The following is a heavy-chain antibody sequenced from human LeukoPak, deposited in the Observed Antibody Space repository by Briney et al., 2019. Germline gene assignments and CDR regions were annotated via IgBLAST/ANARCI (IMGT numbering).Heavy chain of an antibody. CDR2: IHTSGST. D-gene: IGHD7-27*01. Sequence: PSETLSLTCTVSGGSISSYYWSWIRQPPGKGLEWIGYIHTSGSTNYNPSLKSRVTISVDTSKNQFPPRLSSVPAADTAVYYCARPQGELGWFDPWGQGTLVTVSS. CDR1: GGSISSYY. J-gene: IGHJ5*02. CDR3: ARPQGELGWFDP. V-gene: IGHV4-4*09.